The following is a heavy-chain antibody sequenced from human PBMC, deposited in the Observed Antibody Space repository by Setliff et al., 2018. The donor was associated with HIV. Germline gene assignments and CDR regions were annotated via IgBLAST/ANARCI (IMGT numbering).Heavy chain of an antibody. V-gene: IGHV4-34*01. CDR3: ARGAVLRYFDWLSLFDY. J-gene: IGHJ4*02. CDR1: GGSFSGYY. CDR2: INHSGST. D-gene: IGHD3-9*01. Sequence: SETLSLTCAVYGGSFSGYYWSWIRQPPGKGLEWIGEINHSGSTNYNPSLKSRVTISVDTPKNQFSLKLSSVTAADTAVYYCARGAVLRYFDWLSLFDYWGQGTLVTVS.